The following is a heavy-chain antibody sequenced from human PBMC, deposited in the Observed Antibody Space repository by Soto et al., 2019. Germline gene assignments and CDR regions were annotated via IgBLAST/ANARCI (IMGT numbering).Heavy chain of an antibody. CDR1: GFTFSSYA. D-gene: IGHD2-2*02. CDR2: ISGSGGST. CDR3: AKEEDIVVVPAAIPYFDY. Sequence: PGGSLRLSCAASGFTFSSYAMSWVRQAPGKGLEWVSAISGSGGSTYYADSVKGRFTISRDNSKNTLYLQMNSLRAEDTAVYYCAKEEDIVVVPAAIPYFDYWGQGTRVTVSS. V-gene: IGHV3-23*01. J-gene: IGHJ4*02.